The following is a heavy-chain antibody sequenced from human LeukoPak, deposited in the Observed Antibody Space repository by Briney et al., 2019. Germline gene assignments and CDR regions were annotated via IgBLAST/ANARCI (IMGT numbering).Heavy chain of an antibody. V-gene: IGHV4-61*01. J-gene: IGHJ3*02. CDR3: ASRYCSSTSCYEGDAFDI. D-gene: IGHD2-2*01. CDR1: GGSVSSGSYY. Sequence: SETLSLTCTVSGGSVSSGSYYWSWIRQPPGKGLEWIGYIYYSGSTNYNPSLKSRVTISVDTPKNQFSLKLSSVTAADTAVYYCASRYCSSTSCYEGDAFDIWGQGTMVTVSS. CDR2: IYYSGST.